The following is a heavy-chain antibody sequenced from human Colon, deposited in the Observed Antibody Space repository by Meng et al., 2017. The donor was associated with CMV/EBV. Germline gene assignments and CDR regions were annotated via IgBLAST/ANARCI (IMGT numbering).Heavy chain of an antibody. CDR3: VRYANSHYGMDV. CDR1: VLSLSIYN. J-gene: IGHJ6*02. Sequence: GESLKISCAASVLSLSIYNVKWVRQAPGKGLQWVANIKEDGSGQWYVDSVKGRFTISRDNAKQSVYLQMDSLRVEDTAVYYCVRYANSHYGMDVWGQGTTVTVSS. CDR2: IKEDGSGQ. D-gene: IGHD2-21*01. V-gene: IGHV3-7*01.